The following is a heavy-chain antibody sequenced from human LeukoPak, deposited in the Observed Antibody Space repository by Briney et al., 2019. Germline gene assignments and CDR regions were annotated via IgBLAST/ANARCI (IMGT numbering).Heavy chain of an antibody. Sequence: GGSLRLSCAASGFTFSSYWMSWVRQAPGKGLEWVANIKQDGSEKYYVDSVKGRFTISRDNAENSLYLQMNSLRAEDTAVYYCAREGIAAAGTYYYYYGMDVWGQGTTVTVSS. CDR2: IKQDGSEK. D-gene: IGHD6-13*01. V-gene: IGHV3-7*01. J-gene: IGHJ6*02. CDR3: AREGIAAAGTYYYYYGMDV. CDR1: GFTFSSYW.